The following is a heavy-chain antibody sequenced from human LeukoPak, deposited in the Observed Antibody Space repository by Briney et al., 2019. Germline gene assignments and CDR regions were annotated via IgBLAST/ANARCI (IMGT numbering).Heavy chain of an antibody. CDR3: ARADLGSCSGGSCYGHY. D-gene: IGHD2-15*01. V-gene: IGHV4-39*01. J-gene: IGHJ4*02. CDR2: IYYSGST. CDR1: GGSISSSSYY. Sequence: PSETLSLTCTVSGGSISSSSYYWGWIRQPPGKGLEWIGSIYYSGSTYYNPSLKSRVTISVDTSKNQFSLKLSSVTAADTAVYYCARADLGSCSGGSCYGHYWGQGTLVTVSS.